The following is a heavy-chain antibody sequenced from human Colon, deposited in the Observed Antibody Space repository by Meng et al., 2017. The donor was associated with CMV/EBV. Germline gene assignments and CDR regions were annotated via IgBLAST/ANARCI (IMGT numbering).Heavy chain of an antibody. CDR3: ASTGPLYDLYFCY. Sequence: GESLKISCAASGSSFSNSWMIWVRRAPGKGLEWVAKTNEDGSDKYYVDSVKGRFTIFRDNAKNSVYLQMNSLRAEDTAVYYCASTGPLYDLYFCYWGQGTLVTVSS. D-gene: IGHD3/OR15-3a*01. CDR1: GSSFSNSW. CDR2: TNEDGSDK. J-gene: IGHJ4*02. V-gene: IGHV3-7*01.